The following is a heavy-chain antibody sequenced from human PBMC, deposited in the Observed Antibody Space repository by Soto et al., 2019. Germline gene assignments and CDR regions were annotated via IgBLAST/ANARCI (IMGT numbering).Heavy chain of an antibody. D-gene: IGHD3-22*01. V-gene: IGHV2-5*01. CDR1: GFSFTTSGVG. CDR3: AQRGRDISGYHVVGDF. Sequence: QIALKEPGPTLVKPTQTLTLTCTFSGFSFTTSGVGVAWIRQPPGKALVWLALIYLTDDKAYSPSLKSRLTSTEDTSKNQVLLTLTNMYPVETATYCWAQRGRDISGYHVVGDFWGQGTLVNVSS. J-gene: IGHJ4*02. CDR2: IYLTDDK.